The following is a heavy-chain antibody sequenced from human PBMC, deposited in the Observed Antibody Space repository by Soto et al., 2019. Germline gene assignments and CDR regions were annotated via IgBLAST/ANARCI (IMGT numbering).Heavy chain of an antibody. CDR1: GGSVSNKTYY. Sequence: SETLSLTCSVSGGSVSNKTYYWSWIRQPPGKRLEWIGYVYYSGTTNYNPSLKSRVTISIDMTKNQFSLRLSSVTAADTALYYCARTTAVPNTLRSRYFFDFWGQGTLVTVSS. D-gene: IGHD3-9*01. CDR3: ARTTAVPNTLRSRYFFDF. CDR2: VYYSGTT. J-gene: IGHJ4*02. V-gene: IGHV4-61*01.